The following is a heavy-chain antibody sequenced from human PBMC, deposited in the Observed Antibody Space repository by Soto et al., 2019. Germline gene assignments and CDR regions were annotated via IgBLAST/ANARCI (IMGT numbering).Heavy chain of an antibody. CDR1: GGVFRNYA. CDR3: PRVRGGTYSFDS. V-gene: IGHV1-69*01. D-gene: IGHD2-15*01. J-gene: IGHJ5*01. CDR2: IIPVFGTA. Sequence: QVQLVQSGAEVKKPGSSVKVSCKASGGVFRNYAINWVRQAPGQGLEWMGGIIPVFGTADYPQKFQGRGTITADESTTTAYMELTSPKTEATAVYFCPRVRGGTYSFDSWGQGTLVSVAS.